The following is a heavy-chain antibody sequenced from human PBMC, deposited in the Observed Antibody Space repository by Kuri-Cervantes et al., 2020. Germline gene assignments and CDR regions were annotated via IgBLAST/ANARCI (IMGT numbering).Heavy chain of an antibody. CDR2: INPSGGST. V-gene: IGHV1-46*01. J-gene: IGHJ4*02. D-gene: IGHD6-13*01. CDR1: GYTFTSYY. CDR3: AKLRIAAAGFDY. Sequence: ASVKVSCKASGYTFTSYYMHWVRQAPGRGLEWMGIINPSGGSTSYAQKFQGRVTMTRDTFTSTVYMELSSLRSEDTAVYYCAKLRIAAAGFDYWGLGTLVTVSS.